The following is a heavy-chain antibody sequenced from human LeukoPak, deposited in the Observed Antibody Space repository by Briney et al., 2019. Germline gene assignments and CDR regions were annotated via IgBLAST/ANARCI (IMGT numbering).Heavy chain of an antibody. CDR3: ARQGYSYGYFYFDY. J-gene: IGHJ4*02. Sequence: GGSLRLSCAASGFTFSDYYMSWIRQAPGKGLEWVSYISSSGGTIYSADSVKGRFTISRDNAKNSLFLQINSLRAEDTAVYYCARQGYSYGYFYFDYWGQGTLVTVSS. CDR1: GFTFSDYY. CDR2: ISSSGGTI. D-gene: IGHD5-18*01. V-gene: IGHV3-11*01.